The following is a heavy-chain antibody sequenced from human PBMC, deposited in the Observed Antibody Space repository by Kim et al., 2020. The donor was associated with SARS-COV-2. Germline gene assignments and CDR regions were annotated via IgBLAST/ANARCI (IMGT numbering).Heavy chain of an antibody. V-gene: IGHV4-59*01. Sequence: PSLKSRVTISVDTSKNQFSLKLSSVTAADTAVYYCAREMATTEGREGFAYWGQGTLVTVSS. CDR3: AREMATTEGREGFAY. J-gene: IGHJ4*02. D-gene: IGHD5-12*01.